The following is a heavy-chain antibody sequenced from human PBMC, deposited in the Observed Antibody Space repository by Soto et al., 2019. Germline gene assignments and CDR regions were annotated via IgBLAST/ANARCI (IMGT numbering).Heavy chain of an antibody. J-gene: IGHJ4*02. CDR3: ARVPMVRGVICYFDY. Sequence: LSLTCAVSGYSISSGYYWGWIRQPPGKGLEWIGSIYHSGSTYYNPSLKSRVTISVDTSKNQFSLKLSSVTAADTAVYYCARVPMVRGVICYFDYWGQGTLVTVSS. V-gene: IGHV4-38-2*01. CDR1: GYSISSGYY. D-gene: IGHD3-10*01. CDR2: IYHSGST.